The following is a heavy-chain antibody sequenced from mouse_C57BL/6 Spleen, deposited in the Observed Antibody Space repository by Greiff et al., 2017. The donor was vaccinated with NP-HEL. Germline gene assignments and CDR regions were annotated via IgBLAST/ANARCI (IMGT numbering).Heavy chain of an antibody. CDR3: ARSDGYSYFDY. D-gene: IGHD2-3*01. CDR1: GYTFTSYW. CDR2: IDPSDSYT. J-gene: IGHJ2*01. V-gene: IGHV1-69*01. Sequence: QVQLQQSGAELVMPGASVKLSCKASGYTFTSYWMHWVKQRPGQGLEWIGEIDPSDSYTNYNQKFKGKSTLTVDKSSSTAYMQLSSLTSEDSAVYYCARSDGYSYFDYWGQGTTLTVSS.